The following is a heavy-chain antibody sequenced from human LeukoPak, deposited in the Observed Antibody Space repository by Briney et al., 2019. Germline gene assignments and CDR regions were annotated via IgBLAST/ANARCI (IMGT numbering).Heavy chain of an antibody. Sequence: PGGSLRLSCAASGFTFSSYAMGWVRQAPGKGLEWVSTITGSGGSTYYADSVKGRFTISRDNAKNTLYLQMNSLRAEDTAIYYCGRDIATAVDYWGLGTLVTVSS. J-gene: IGHJ4*02. CDR2: ITGSGGST. CDR1: GFTFSSYA. D-gene: IGHD6-13*01. V-gene: IGHV3-23*01. CDR3: GRDIATAVDY.